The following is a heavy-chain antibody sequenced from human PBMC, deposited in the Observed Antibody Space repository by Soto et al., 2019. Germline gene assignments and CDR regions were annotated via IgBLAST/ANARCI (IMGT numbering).Heavy chain of an antibody. V-gene: IGHV5-51*01. CDR2: IYPGDSDT. Sequence: GESLKISCKCSGYSFTSYWIGWVRQMPGKGLEWMGIIYPGDSDTRYSPSFQGQVTISADKSISTAYLQWSSLRASDTAMYYCARRGDCSSTTRPLDVWGQGTTVTVSS. CDR3: ARRGDCSSTTRPLDV. CDR1: GYSFTSYW. J-gene: IGHJ6*02. D-gene: IGHD2-2*01.